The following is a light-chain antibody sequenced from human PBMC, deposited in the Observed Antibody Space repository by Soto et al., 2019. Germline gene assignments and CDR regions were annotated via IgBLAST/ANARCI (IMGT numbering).Light chain of an antibody. J-gene: IGLJ2*01. CDR2: GNS. CDR3: QSYDSSLSGVV. Sequence: QSVRTQPPSVSGAQGQRVTISCTGSSSNIGAGYDVHWYQQLPGTAPKLLIYGNSNRPSGVPDRFSGSKSGTSASLAITGLQAEDEADYYCQSYDSSLSGVVFGGGTKLTVL. CDR1: SSNIGAGYD. V-gene: IGLV1-40*01.